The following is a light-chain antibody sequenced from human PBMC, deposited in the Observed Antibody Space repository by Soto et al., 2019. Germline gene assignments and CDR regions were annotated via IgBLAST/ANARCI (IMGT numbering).Light chain of an antibody. CDR1: TRDGGGYNY. J-gene: IGLJ1*01. V-gene: IGLV2-14*03. CDR2: DVS. CDR3: SSYTTSNTRQIV. Sequence: SVLTPPAALSWAPGTSITLSLTRPTRDGGGYNYVSWYQHHPGKAPKLLIYDVSNRPSGISNRFSGSKSDNTASLTISGLQPEDEADYYCSSYTTSNTRQIVFGTGTKVTVL.